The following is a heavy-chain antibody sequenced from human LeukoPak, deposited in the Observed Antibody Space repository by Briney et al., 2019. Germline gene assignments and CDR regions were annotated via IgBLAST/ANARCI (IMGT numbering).Heavy chain of an antibody. CDR1: GGTFSSYA. CDR3: ARAVYYDSSGQYYFDY. V-gene: IGHV1-18*01. D-gene: IGHD3-22*01. Sequence: ASVKVSCKASGGTFSSYAISWVRQAPGQGLEWMGWISAYNGNTNYAQKLQGRVTMTTDTSTSTAYMELRSLRSDDTAVYYCARAVYYDSSGQYYFDYWGQGTLVTVSS. J-gene: IGHJ4*02. CDR2: ISAYNGNT.